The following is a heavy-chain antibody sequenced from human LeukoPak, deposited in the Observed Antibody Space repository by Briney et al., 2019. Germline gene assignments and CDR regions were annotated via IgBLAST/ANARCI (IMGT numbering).Heavy chain of an antibody. J-gene: IGHJ5*02. V-gene: IGHV1-69*05. CDR1: GGTFSSFA. Sequence: SVKVSCKASGGTFSSFAISWVRQAPGQGLEWMGGIIPIFGTANYAQKFQGRVTITTDESTSTAYMELSSLRSEDTAVYYCARDRVEYPPSWGQGTLVTVSS. CDR2: IIPIFGTA. CDR3: ARDRVEYPPS. D-gene: IGHD2-2*02.